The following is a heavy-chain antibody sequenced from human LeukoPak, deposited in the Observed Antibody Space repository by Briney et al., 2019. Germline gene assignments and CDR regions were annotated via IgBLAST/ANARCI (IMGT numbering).Heavy chain of an antibody. V-gene: IGHV1-69*04. J-gene: IGHJ3*02. CDR1: GGTFSSYA. CDR3: ARIDTGIVGANGAFDI. Sequence: SVKVSCKASGGTFSSYAISWVRQAPGQGLEWMGRIIPILGIANYAQKFQGRVTITADKSTSTAYMELSSLRSEDTAVYYCARIDTGIVGANGAFDIWGQGTMVTVSS. CDR2: IIPILGIA. D-gene: IGHD1-26*01.